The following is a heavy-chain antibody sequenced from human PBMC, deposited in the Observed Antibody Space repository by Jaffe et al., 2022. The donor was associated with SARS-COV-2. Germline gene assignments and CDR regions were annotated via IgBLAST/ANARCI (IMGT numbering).Heavy chain of an antibody. V-gene: IGHV4-59*01. Sequence: QVQLHESGPGLVKPSETLSLTCTVSGGSISADYWSWIRQSPGKGLEWIGYISNNGNIRYNPSLESRVAMSLDTSKNQFSLNLSSVTAADTALFYCAKSVGSGSYFESWGRGILVTVSS. J-gene: IGHJ4*02. D-gene: IGHD3-10*01. CDR2: ISNNGNI. CDR1: GGSISADY. CDR3: AKSVGSGSYFES.